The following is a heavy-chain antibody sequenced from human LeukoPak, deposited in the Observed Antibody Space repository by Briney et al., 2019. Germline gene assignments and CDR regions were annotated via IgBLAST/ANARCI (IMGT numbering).Heavy chain of an antibody. CDR1: GGSISSYY. CDR2: IYYSGST. J-gene: IGHJ1*01. CDR3: ARGVSYYDSSGYYNEYFQH. Sequence: SETLSLTCTVSGGSISSYYWSWIRQPPGKGLEWIGYIYYSGSTNYNPPLKSRVTISVDTSKNQFSLKLSSVTAADTAVYYCARGVSYYDSSGYYNEYFQHWGQGTLVTVSS. D-gene: IGHD3-22*01. V-gene: IGHV4-59*08.